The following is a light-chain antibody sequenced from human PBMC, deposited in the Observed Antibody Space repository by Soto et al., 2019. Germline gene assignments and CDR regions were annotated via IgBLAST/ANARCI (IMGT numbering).Light chain of an antibody. V-gene: IGKV3-20*01. CDR2: RAS. CDR3: QQYGGSPPVT. J-gene: IGKJ4*01. CDR1: QSVSGNY. Sequence: EIVLTQSPDTLSLSPGETATLSCRASQSVSGNYLAWYQQKPGQAPNVLIYRASSRATGIPDRFSGGGSGTDFTLTINRLEAEDSAVYYCQQYGGSPPVTFGGGTKVEIK.